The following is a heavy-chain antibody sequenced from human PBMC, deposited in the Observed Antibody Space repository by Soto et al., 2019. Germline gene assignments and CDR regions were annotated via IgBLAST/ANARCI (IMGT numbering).Heavy chain of an antibody. CDR2: ISSSGETV. V-gene: IGHV3-48*03. CDR3: AREGFYAMDV. CDR1: VCTFSSYE. Sequence: HPVGSLRLSCEVSVCTFSSYEMYWVRQAPGKGLEWVAYISSSGETVYYAGSVQGRFTISRDNAKNSLYLQMSSLGAEDTAVYYCAREGFYAMDVWGQGTTVSVSS. J-gene: IGHJ6*02. D-gene: IGHD2-2*01.